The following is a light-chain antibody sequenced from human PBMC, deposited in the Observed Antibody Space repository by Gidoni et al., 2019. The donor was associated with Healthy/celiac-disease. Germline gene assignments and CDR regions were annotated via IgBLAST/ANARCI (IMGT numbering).Light chain of an antibody. Sequence: EIVMTQSPATLSVSPGERATLSCRASQSVSSTLAWYQQKPGQAPRLLIYGASTRATGIPAMFSGSGSGTEFTLTISSLQSEDFAVYYCQQYNGPTFGPGTKVDIK. J-gene: IGKJ3*01. CDR3: QQYNGPT. V-gene: IGKV3-15*01. CDR1: QSVSST. CDR2: GAS.